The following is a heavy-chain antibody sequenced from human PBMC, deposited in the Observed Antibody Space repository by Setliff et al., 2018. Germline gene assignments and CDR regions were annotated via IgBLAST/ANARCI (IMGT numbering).Heavy chain of an antibody. J-gene: IGHJ5*02. D-gene: IGHD1-26*01. CDR2: MSYGGHT. CDR3: AAVGIDAGGGWFDP. V-gene: IGHV4-39*02. CDR1: GASISTNHY. Sequence: PSETLSLTCAVSGASISTNHYWGWIRQPPGKGLEWVGSMSYGGHTYYNPSLNSRVTISADTSRNHFSLRLTSVTAADTALYFCAAVGIDAGGGWFDPWGHGIPVTVSS.